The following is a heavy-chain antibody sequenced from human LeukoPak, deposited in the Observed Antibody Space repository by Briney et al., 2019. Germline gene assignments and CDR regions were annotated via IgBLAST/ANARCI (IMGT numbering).Heavy chain of an antibody. D-gene: IGHD6-6*01. J-gene: IGHJ4*02. Sequence: GGSLRLSCAASGFTFSLYWMYWVRQAPGKGLEWVASIKLDGSEQYYVDSVKGRFTISRDNAKSSLYLQMNSLRAEDTAVYYCARAPARARLDYWGQGTLVTVSS. CDR2: IKLDGSEQ. V-gene: IGHV3-7*01. CDR1: GFTFSLYW. CDR3: ARAPARARLDY.